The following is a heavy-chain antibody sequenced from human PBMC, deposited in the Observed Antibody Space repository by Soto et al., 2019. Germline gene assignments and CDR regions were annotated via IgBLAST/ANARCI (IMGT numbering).Heavy chain of an antibody. CDR2: INAGNGNT. D-gene: IGHD4-17*01. Sequence: ASVKVSCKASGYTFTSYAMHWVRQAPGQRLEWMGWINAGNGNTKYSQKFQGRVTITRDTSASTAYMELSSLRSEDTAVYYCARGLLYYYYYGMDVWGQGTTVTVSS. CDR3: ARGLLYYYYYGMDV. V-gene: IGHV1-3*01. CDR1: GYTFTSYA. J-gene: IGHJ6*02.